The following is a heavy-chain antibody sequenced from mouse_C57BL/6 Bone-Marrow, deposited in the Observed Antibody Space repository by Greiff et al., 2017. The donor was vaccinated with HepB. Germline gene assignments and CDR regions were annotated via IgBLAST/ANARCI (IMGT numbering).Heavy chain of an antibody. V-gene: IGHV5-4*01. CDR3: ARDGGHGYYGSSYCWYFDV. J-gene: IGHJ1*03. CDR1: GFTFSSYA. CDR2: ISDGGSYT. D-gene: IGHD1-1*01. Sequence: EVKLVESGGGLVKPGGSLKLSCAASGFTFSSYAMSWVRQTPEKRLEWVATISDGGSYTYYPDNVKGRFTISRDNAKNNLYLQVSHLKSEDTAMYYCARDGGHGYYGSSYCWYFDVWGTGTTVTVSS.